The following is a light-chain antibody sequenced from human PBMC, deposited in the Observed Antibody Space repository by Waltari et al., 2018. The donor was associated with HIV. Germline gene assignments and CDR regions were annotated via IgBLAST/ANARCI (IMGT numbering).Light chain of an antibody. Sequence: SYVLTQPPSLSVAPGKTARITCGGNNIGSKSVYWYQQKPGQAPDLIIYDDSDRPSGIPDRFSGSNSGNTATLTINRVEAGDEADYYCQVWESSSDHWVFGGGTKLTVL. CDR2: DDS. CDR1: NIGSKS. CDR3: QVWESSSDHWV. J-gene: IGLJ3*02. V-gene: IGLV3-21*01.